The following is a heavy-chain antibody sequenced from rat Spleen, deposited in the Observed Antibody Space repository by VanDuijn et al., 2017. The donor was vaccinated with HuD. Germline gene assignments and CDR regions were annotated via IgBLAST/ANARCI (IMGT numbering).Heavy chain of an antibody. J-gene: IGHJ2*01. V-gene: IGHV5-27*01. Sequence: EVQLVESGGGLVQPGRSMSLSCAASGFIFSNYYMVWVRQAPTKGLEWVASISPSGGSTYYRDPVKGRFTISRDNAKSTLYLQMDSLRSEDTATYYWTTDWELHYWGQGVMVTVSS. CDR1: GFIFSNYY. CDR2: ISPSGGST. D-gene: IGHD5-1*01. CDR3: TTDWELHY.